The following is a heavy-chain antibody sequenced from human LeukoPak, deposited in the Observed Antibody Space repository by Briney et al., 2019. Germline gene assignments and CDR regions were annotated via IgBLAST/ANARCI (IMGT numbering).Heavy chain of an antibody. CDR1: GFMFGNYL. CDR3: AELGITMIGGV. Sequence: GGSLRLSCAASGFMFGNYLMHWVRQVPGKGLVWVSRINTDGTTTNYADSVKGRFTISRDNAKNTLYLQMNRLRAEDTAVYYCAELGITMIGGVWGKGTTVTISS. CDR2: INTDGTTT. D-gene: IGHD3-10*02. J-gene: IGHJ6*04. V-gene: IGHV3-74*01.